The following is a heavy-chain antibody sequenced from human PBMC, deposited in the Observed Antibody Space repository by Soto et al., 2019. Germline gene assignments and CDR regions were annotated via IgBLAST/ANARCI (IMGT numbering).Heavy chain of an antibody. Sequence: SETLSLTCSVSGGSISSSFWSWIRQPPGKELEWIGYISYSGSTTYNPSLKSRITLSVDTSKNQFSLRVASVIAADTAVYYCARGHRAMEYYYYYGMDVWGQGTTVTVSS. CDR1: GGSISSSF. CDR2: ISYSGST. J-gene: IGHJ6*02. CDR3: ARGHRAMEYYYYYGMDV. D-gene: IGHD5-18*01. V-gene: IGHV4-59*01.